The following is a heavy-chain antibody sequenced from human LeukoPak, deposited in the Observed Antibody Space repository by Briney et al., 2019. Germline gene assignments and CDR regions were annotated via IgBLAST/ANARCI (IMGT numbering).Heavy chain of an antibody. CDR2: INPNSGGT. Sequence: ASVKVSCKASGYTFTGYYMHWVRQAPGQGLEWMGWINPNSGGTNYAQKFQGRVTMTRDTSISTAYMELSRLRSDDTAVYYCARVLLPSRITMVQRIQHWGQGTLVTVSS. V-gene: IGHV1-2*02. CDR1: GYTFTGYY. J-gene: IGHJ1*01. CDR3: ARVLLPSRITMVQRIQH. D-gene: IGHD3-10*01.